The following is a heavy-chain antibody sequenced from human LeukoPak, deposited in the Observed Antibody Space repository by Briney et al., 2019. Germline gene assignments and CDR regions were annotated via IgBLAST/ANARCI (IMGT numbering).Heavy chain of an antibody. J-gene: IGHJ4*02. Sequence: PGGSLRLSCAASGFTVSSNYMSWVRQAPGKGLEWVSVIYSGGSTYYADSVRGRFTISRDNSKNTLYLQMNSLRAEDTAVYYCARDREYGGIDYWGQGTLVTVSS. CDR3: ARDREYGGIDY. D-gene: IGHD4-23*01. CDR2: IYSGGST. CDR1: GFTVSSNY. V-gene: IGHV3-53*01.